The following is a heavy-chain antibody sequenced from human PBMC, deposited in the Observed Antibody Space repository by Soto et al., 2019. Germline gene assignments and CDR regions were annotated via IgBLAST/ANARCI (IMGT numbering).Heavy chain of an antibody. J-gene: IGHJ6*02. CDR2: INAYNGHT. Sequence: QVQLVQSGAEVRTPGASVKVSCKTSGYTFNNYGVGWVRQAPGQGLEWMGWINAYNGHTNYVQKFQGRVTMAKDTSASTAYTERRSLRSDDTAVYYCGRGGAPGFVVLPAGPTDYGMDVWGQGTTVSVS. D-gene: IGHD2-2*01. CDR1: GYTFNNYG. V-gene: IGHV1-18*01. CDR3: GRGGAPGFVVLPAGPTDYGMDV.